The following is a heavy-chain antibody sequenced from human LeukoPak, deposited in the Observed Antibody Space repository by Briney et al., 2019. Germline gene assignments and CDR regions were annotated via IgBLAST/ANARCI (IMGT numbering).Heavy chain of an antibody. CDR3: ARDGSSLVLDY. CDR1: GYTFTGYY. J-gene: IGHJ4*02. CDR2: INHNSGGT. D-gene: IGHD6-13*01. Sequence: ASVKVSCKASGYTFTGYYMHWVRQAPGQGREWMGWINHNSGGTNYAQKFQGRVTMTRDTSISTAYMELSRLRSDDTAVYYCARDGSSLVLDYWGQGTLVTVSS. V-gene: IGHV1-2*02.